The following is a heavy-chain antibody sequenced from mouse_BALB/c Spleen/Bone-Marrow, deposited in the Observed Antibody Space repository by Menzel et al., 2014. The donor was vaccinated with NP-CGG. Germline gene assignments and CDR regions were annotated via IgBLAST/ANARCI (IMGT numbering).Heavy chain of an antibody. CDR1: GFSLTSFG. V-gene: IGHV2-9*02. CDR2: IWAGGST. D-gene: IGHD2-10*02. Sequence: VKLEESGPGLVAPSQSLSIPCIVSGFSLTSFGVHWVRQPPGKGLEWLGVIWAGGSTNYNSALMSRLSISKDNSKSXVFLKMNSLQTDDTAMYYCARYGNYEDAMDYWGQGTSVTASS. CDR3: ARYGNYEDAMDY. J-gene: IGHJ4*01.